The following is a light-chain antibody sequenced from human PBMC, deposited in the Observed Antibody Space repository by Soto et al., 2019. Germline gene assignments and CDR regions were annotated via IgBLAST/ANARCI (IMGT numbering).Light chain of an antibody. CDR3: TSPTPGSLYV. CDR1: SSDVGHYNY. J-gene: IGLJ1*01. Sequence: QSALTQPASVSGSPGQSITISCTGTSSDVGHYNYVSWYQQYPGRVPKLLIYMVSNRPSGVSNRFSGSKSGNTASLTISGLHAEDEADYFCTSPTPGSLYVFGTGTKVTVL. CDR2: MVS. V-gene: IGLV2-14*01.